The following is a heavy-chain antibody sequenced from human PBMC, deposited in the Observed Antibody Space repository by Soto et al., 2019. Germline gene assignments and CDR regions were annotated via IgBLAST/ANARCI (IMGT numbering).Heavy chain of an antibody. V-gene: IGHV3-23*01. CDR1: GFTFSGYA. J-gene: IGHJ2*01. D-gene: IGHD3-10*01. CDR3: ARKVSGSTGRPDLWYFDL. CDR2: ISGGGDAT. Sequence: EVQLLDSGGGLVQPGGSLRLSCAASGFTFSGYALTWVRQAPGKGLEWVSAISGGGDATFYADSVKGRFTISRDNSKNTLYLQMNPLRAEDTDVYYCARKVSGSTGRPDLWYFDLWGRGTLVTVSS.